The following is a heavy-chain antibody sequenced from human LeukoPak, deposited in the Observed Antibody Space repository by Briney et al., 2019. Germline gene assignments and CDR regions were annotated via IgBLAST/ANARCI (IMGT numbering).Heavy chain of an antibody. V-gene: IGHV3-7*03. J-gene: IGHJ3*02. D-gene: IGHD6-19*01. Sequence: GVSLRLSCAASEFTFSTYWMSWVRQAPGKGLEWVANIKQDGSEKRYVDSVKGRFTISRDNAKNSLYLQMNSLRADDTAVYYCAREFNIAVAGIYTGFDIWGQGTMVTVSS. CDR3: AREFNIAVAGIYTGFDI. CDR2: IKQDGSEK. CDR1: EFTFSTYW.